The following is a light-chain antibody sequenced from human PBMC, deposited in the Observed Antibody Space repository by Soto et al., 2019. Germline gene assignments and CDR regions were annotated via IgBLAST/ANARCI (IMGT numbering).Light chain of an antibody. Sequence: EIVLTQSPATLSLSPGDRATLSCRASQTVSSYLDWYQQKPGQAPRLLIYDKSNRATGIPARFSGSGSGTDFTLTISSIEPEGFAVYYCQQRSNWRLTFGGGTNVEIK. CDR1: QTVSSY. CDR3: QQRSNWRLT. J-gene: IGKJ4*01. CDR2: DKS. V-gene: IGKV3-11*01.